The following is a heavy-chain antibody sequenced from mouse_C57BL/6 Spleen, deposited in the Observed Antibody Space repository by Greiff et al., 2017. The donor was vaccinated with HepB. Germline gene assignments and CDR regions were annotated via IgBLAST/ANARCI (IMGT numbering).Heavy chain of an antibody. CDR1: GFTFSDYY. CDR2: ISNGGGST. CDR3: ARRREYDDYAMDY. D-gene: IGHD2-14*01. J-gene: IGHJ4*01. Sequence: EVKLVESGGGLVQPGGSLKLSCAASGFTFSDYYMYWVRQTPEKRLEWVAYISNGGGSTYYPDTVKGRFTISRDNAKNTLYLQMSRLKSEDTAMYYCARRREYDDYAMDYWGQGTSVTVSS. V-gene: IGHV5-12*01.